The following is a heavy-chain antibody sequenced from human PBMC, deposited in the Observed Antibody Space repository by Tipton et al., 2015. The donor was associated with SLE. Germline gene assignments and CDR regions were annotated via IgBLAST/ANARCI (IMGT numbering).Heavy chain of an antibody. CDR3: ARDWCSSTSCYGYYYMDV. Sequence: SLRLSCAASGFTFSNYAMSWVRQAPGKGLEWVSTVYFGSSSTYYVDSVKGRFTISRDNFKKTLYLQMNGLRAEDTAVYYCARDWCSSTSCYGYYYMDVWGKGTTVTVSS. D-gene: IGHD2-2*01. J-gene: IGHJ6*03. V-gene: IGHV3-23*03. CDR2: VYFGSSST. CDR1: GFTFSNYA.